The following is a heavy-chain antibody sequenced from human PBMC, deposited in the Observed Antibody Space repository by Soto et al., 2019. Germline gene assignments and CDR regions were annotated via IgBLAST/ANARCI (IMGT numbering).Heavy chain of an antibody. Sequence: PSETLSLTCTVSGGSISSGGYYWSWIRQHPGKGLEWIGYIYYSGSTYYNPSLKSRVTIPVDTSKNQFFLKLSSVTAADTAVYYCATVGQGYCRSTSCYSRSSQNFDFWGQGTLVTVSS. CDR3: ATVGQGYCRSTSCYSRSSQNFDF. CDR2: IYYSGST. V-gene: IGHV4-31*03. D-gene: IGHD2-2*02. CDR1: GGSISSGGYY. J-gene: IGHJ4*02.